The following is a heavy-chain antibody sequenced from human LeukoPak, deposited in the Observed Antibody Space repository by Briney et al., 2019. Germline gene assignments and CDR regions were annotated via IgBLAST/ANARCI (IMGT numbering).Heavy chain of an antibody. V-gene: IGHV4-30-2*01. CDR3: ARHGGSYSFEY. Sequence: SETLSLTCAVSGGSISSGGYSWSWIRQPPGKGLEWIGYIYHSGSTYYNPSLKSRVTISIDTSKNQFSLKLSSVTAADTAVYYCARHGGSYSFEYWGQGTLVTVSS. CDR1: GGSISSGGYS. D-gene: IGHD1-26*01. CDR2: IYHSGST. J-gene: IGHJ4*02.